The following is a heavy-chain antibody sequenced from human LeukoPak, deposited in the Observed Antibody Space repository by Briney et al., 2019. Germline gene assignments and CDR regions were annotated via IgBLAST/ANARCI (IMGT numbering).Heavy chain of an antibody. CDR2: MNPNSGNT. CDR3: ARESSGDDAFDI. V-gene: IGHV1-8*01. J-gene: IGHJ3*02. CDR1: GYTFTSYD. D-gene: IGHD3-22*01. Sequence: GATVKVSCKASGYTFTSYDINWVRQATGQGLEWMGWMNPNSGNTGYAQKFQGRVTMTRNTSISTAYMELSSLRSEDTAVYYCARESSGDDAFDIWGQGTMVTVSS.